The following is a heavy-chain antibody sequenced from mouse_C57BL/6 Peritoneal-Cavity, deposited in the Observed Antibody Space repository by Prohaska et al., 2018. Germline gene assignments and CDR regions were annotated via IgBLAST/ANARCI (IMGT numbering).Heavy chain of an antibody. CDR1: GIDFSRYW. CDR2: INPDSRTI. V-gene: IGHV4-1*01. Sequence: EVKLLQSGGGLVQPGGSLKLSWEASGIDFSRYWMSWVRRAPGKGLEWIGEINPDSRTINYAPSLKDKFIISRDNAKNTLFLQMSKVRPEDTALYYCARLLGDYWGQGTSVTVSS. J-gene: IGHJ4*01. CDR3: ARLLGDY.